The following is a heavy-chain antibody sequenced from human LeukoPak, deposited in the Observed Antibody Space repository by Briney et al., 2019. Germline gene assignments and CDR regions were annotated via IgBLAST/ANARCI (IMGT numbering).Heavy chain of an antibody. CDR3: ARALAAAGSTPDFDY. D-gene: IGHD6-13*01. V-gene: IGHV4-28*01. CDR2: IYYSGST. CDR1: GYSISSSNW. J-gene: IGHJ4*02. Sequence: SSETLSLTCAVSGYSISSSNWWGWIRQPPGKGLEWIGYIYYSGSTNYNPSLKSRVTISVDTSKNQFSLKLSSVTAADTAVYYCARALAAAGSTPDFDYWGQGTLVTVSS.